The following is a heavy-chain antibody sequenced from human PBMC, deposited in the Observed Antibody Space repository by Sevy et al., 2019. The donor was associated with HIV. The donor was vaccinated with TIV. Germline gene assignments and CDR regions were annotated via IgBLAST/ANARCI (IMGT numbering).Heavy chain of an antibody. V-gene: IGHV3-48*02. Sequence: GGSLRLSCAASGFTFSRYSLNWVRQAPGKGLEWVSYISSSSSTIYYADSVKGRFTISRDNAKNSLYLQMNSLRDEDTAVYYCARIPQDFWSGDSYYFDYRGQGTLVTVSS. CDR3: ARIPQDFWSGDSYYFDY. D-gene: IGHD3-3*01. CDR2: ISSSSSTI. J-gene: IGHJ4*02. CDR1: GFTFSRYS.